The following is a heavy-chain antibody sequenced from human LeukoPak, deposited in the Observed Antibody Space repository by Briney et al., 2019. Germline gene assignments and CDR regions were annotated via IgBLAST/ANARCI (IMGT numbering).Heavy chain of an antibody. J-gene: IGHJ4*02. CDR2: IIPILGIA. CDR3: AKSSSGYDFSLDY. CDR1: GGTFSSYA. V-gene: IGHV1-69*04. Sequence: ASVKVSCKASGGTFSSYAISWVRQAPGQGLEWMGRIIPILGIANYAQKFQGRVTITADKSTSTAYMELSSLRSEDTAVYYCAKSSSGYDFSLDYWGQGTLVTVSS. D-gene: IGHD5-12*01.